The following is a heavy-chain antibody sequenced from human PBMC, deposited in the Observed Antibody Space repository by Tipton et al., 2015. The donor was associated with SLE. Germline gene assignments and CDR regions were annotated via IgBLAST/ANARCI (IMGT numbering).Heavy chain of an antibody. V-gene: IGHV4-61*02. Sequence: TLSLTCTVSGGSISSSSYYWSWIRQPAGKGLEWIGRIYTSGSTNYNPSLKSRVTMSVDTSKNQFSLKLSSVTAADTAVYYCAREGLLWFGVYYYYMDVWGKGTTVTVSS. J-gene: IGHJ6*03. D-gene: IGHD3-10*01. CDR2: IYTSGST. CDR1: GGSISSSSYY. CDR3: AREGLLWFGVYYYYMDV.